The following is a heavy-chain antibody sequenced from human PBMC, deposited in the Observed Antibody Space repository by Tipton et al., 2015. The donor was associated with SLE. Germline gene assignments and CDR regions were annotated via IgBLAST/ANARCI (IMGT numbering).Heavy chain of an antibody. Sequence: TLSLTCTVSGASISSIDYYWGWFRHPPGRGLAWIGSIYYSGSPYYNPSLKSRVTISVNTSKNQFSLRLSSVTAADTAMFYCASGTLEWSHEPDYWGQGTLVTVSS. CDR2: IYYSGSP. CDR1: GASISSIDYY. J-gene: IGHJ4*02. D-gene: IGHD3-3*01. V-gene: IGHV4-39*07. CDR3: ASGTLEWSHEPDY.